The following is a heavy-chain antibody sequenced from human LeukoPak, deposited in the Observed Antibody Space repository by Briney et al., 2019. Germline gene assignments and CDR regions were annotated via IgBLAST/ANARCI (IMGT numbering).Heavy chain of an antibody. J-gene: IGHJ4*02. V-gene: IGHV3-48*02. Sequence: GGSLRLSCAASGFTFSSYSMNWVRQAPGKGLEWVSYISSSSSTIYYADSVKGRFTISRDNAKNSLYLQMNSLRDEDTAVYYCPRPYYDILTGYLWFDYWGQGTLVTVSS. CDR2: ISSSSSTI. CDR1: GFTFSSYS. CDR3: PRPYYDILTGYLWFDY. D-gene: IGHD3-9*01.